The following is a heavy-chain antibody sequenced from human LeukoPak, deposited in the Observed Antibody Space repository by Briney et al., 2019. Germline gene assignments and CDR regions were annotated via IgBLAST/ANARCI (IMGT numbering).Heavy chain of an antibody. CDR2: IYYSGST. J-gene: IGHJ4*02. V-gene: IGHV4-30-4*08. Sequence: SETLSLTCTVSGGSISSGDYYWSWIRQPPGKGLEWIGYIYYSGSTYYNPSLKSRVTISVDTSKNQFSLKLSSVTAADTAVYYCARMSTMVQTFDYRGQGTLVTVSS. D-gene: IGHD3-10*01. CDR1: GGSISSGDYY. CDR3: ARMSTMVQTFDY.